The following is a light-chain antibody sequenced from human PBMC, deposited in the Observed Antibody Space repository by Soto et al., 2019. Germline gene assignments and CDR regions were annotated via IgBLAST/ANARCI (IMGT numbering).Light chain of an antibody. CDR2: AAN. Sequence: DIQMTQSPSSLSASVGDRVTITCRASQNIDNYLNWYQQKPGHAPKLLIFAANTLQTGVPARFTGAGSGGSFTLTITGLQPDDFASYFCQQHYAYPLTFGGGTKVEI. CDR3: QQHYAYPLT. V-gene: IGKV1-39*01. J-gene: IGKJ4*01. CDR1: QNIDNY.